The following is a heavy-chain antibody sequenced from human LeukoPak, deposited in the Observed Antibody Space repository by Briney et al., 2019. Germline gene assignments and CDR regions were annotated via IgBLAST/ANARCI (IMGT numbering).Heavy chain of an antibody. CDR3: ARDSPIRRFPEHKPFDY. CDR1: GYTFTSYG. Sequence: ASVKVSCKASGYTFTSYGISWVRQAPGQGLEWMGWISAYNGNTNYAQKLQGRVTMTTDTSTSTAYMELRSLRSDDTAVYYCARDSPIRRFPEHKPFDYWGQGTLVTVSS. D-gene: IGHD1/OR15-1a*01. V-gene: IGHV1-18*01. CDR2: ISAYNGNT. J-gene: IGHJ4*02.